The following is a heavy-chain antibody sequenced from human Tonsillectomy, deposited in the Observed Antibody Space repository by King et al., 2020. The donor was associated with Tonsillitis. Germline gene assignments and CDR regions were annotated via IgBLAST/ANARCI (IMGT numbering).Heavy chain of an antibody. Sequence: QLVQSGGGVVQPGRSLRLSCAASGFTFSSHGMHWVRQAPGKGLEWVATISYDGSNKHSADSVKGRFTISRDNSKNTLYLQMNSLRAEDTAVYYCAREIGNYGFVVLYDNYGMYGWGQGATVTVSS. CDR1: GFTFSSHG. D-gene: IGHD3-16*01. V-gene: IGHV3-30*03. CDR2: ISYDGSNK. CDR3: AREIGNYGFVVLYDNYGMYG. J-gene: IGHJ6*02.